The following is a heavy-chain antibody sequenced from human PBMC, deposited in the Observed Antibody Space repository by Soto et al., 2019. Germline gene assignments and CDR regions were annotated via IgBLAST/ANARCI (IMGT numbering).Heavy chain of an antibody. CDR2: IIPILGIA. D-gene: IGHD3-16*01. J-gene: IGHJ4*02. CDR1: GGTFSSYT. Sequence: QVQLVQSGAEVKKPGSSVKVSCKASGGTFSSYTISWVRQAPGQGLEWMGRIIPILGIANYAQKFQGRVTITADKSTSTAYMELSSLRSEDTAVYYCARPTPSSGYIWGSYVNWGQGTLVTVSS. CDR3: ARPTPSSGYIWGSYVN. V-gene: IGHV1-69*02.